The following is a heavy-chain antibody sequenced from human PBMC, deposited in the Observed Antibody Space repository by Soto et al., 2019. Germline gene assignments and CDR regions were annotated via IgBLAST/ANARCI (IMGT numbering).Heavy chain of an antibody. CDR2: IYPGDSDT. CDR1: GYGFTSYW. D-gene: IGHD3-22*01. Sequence: PGESLKISCKGSGYGFTSYWIGWVRQMPGKGLEWMGIIYPGDSDTRYSPSFQGQVTISADKSISTAYLQWSSLKASDTAMYYCARHPYYYDSSGRGDAFDIWGQGTMVTVSS. V-gene: IGHV5-51*01. J-gene: IGHJ3*02. CDR3: ARHPYYYDSSGRGDAFDI.